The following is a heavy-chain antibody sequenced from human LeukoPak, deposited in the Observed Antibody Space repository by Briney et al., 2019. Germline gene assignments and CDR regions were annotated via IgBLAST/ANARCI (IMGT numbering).Heavy chain of an antibody. V-gene: IGHV3-48*04. J-gene: IGHJ4*02. D-gene: IGHD6-6*01. CDR3: ARGGAARPDY. Sequence: SGGSLRLSCAASGFTVSSNYMSWVRQAPGKGLEWVSYISSSSSNIAYADSVKGRFTISRDNVKNSLYLQINSLRVEDTSVYYCARGGAARPDYWGQGTLVTVSS. CDR2: ISSSSSNI. CDR1: GFTVSSNY.